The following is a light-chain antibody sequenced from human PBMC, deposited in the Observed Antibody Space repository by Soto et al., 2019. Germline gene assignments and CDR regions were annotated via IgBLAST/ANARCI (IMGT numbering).Light chain of an antibody. CDR2: DAS. CDR1: HDIRNS. V-gene: IGKV1-33*01. Sequence: IQMTQSPSSLSAAIGDRVTITCQASHDIRNSLNWYQQTPGKPPKLLISDASNLELGVPSKFSGTGFGTDFSFTIINLQPEHIATYYCQQYDNLPLTFGGGTKVDI. J-gene: IGKJ4*01. CDR3: QQYDNLPLT.